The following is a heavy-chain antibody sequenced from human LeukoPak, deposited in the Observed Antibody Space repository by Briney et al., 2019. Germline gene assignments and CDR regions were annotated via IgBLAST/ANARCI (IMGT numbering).Heavy chain of an antibody. V-gene: IGHV4-61*02. D-gene: IGHD2-2*02. Sequence: SETLSLTCTVSGGSISSGSYYWSWIRQPAGKGLEWIGRIYTSGSTNYNPSLKSRVTISVDTSKNQFSLKLSSVSAADTAVYYCARASRYPYFDYWGQGSLVTVSS. CDR1: GGSISSGSYY. CDR3: ARASRYPYFDY. CDR2: IYTSGST. J-gene: IGHJ4*02.